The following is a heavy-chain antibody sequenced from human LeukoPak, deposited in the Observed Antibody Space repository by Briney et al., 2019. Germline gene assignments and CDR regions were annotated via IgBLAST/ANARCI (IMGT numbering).Heavy chain of an antibody. D-gene: IGHD5-24*01. V-gene: IGHV3-30-3*01. CDR2: ISYDGSNK. CDR3: ARSDVEMATIFPFDY. J-gene: IGHJ4*02. Sequence: PGRSLRLSCAASGFTFSSYAMHWVRQAPGKGLEWVAVISYDGSNKYYADSVKGRFTISRDNSKNTLYLQMNSLRSEDTAVYYCARSDVEMATIFPFDYWGQGTLVTVSS. CDR1: GFTFSSYA.